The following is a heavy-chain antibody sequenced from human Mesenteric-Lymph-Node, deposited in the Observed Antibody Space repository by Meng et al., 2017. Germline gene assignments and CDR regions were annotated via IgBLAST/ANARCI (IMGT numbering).Heavy chain of an antibody. CDR1: GYTFTSYD. V-gene: IGHV1-8*01. Sequence: ASVKVSCKASGYTFTSYDINWVRQATGQGLEWMGWMNPNSGNTGYAQKFQGRVTMTRNTSISTAYMELSSLRSEDTAVYYCARSGDDYGDYLYYYYYYDMDVWGQGTTVTVSS. CDR2: MNPNSGNT. CDR3: ARSGDDYGDYLYYYYYYDMDV. D-gene: IGHD4-17*01. J-gene: IGHJ6*02.